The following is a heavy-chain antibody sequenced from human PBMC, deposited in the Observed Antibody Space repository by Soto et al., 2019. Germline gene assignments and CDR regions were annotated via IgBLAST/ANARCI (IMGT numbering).Heavy chain of an antibody. V-gene: IGHV4-59*01. CDR2: IYYSGST. J-gene: IGHJ6*02. CDR1: GGSISSYY. D-gene: IGHD4-17*01. Sequence: SETLSLTCTVSGGSISSYYWSWVRQPPGKGLEWIGYIYYSGSTNYNPSRKSRVTLSVDTSKNQFSLKLRSVTAADTAVYYCARVYVDYGSYYYGMDFWGQGXTVTVSS. CDR3: ARVYVDYGSYYYGMDF.